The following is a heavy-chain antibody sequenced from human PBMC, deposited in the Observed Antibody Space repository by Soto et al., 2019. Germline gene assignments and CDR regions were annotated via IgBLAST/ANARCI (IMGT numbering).Heavy chain of an antibody. CDR3: ARDLSDSYGMDV. D-gene: IGHD3-22*01. CDR2: IIPIFGTA. Sequence: SVKVSCKAPGGTFSSYAISWVRQAPGQGLEWMGGIIPIFGTANYAQKFQGRVTITADESTSTAYMELSSLRSEDTAVYYCARDLSDSYGMDVWGQGTTVTVSS. J-gene: IGHJ6*02. V-gene: IGHV1-69*13. CDR1: GGTFSSYA.